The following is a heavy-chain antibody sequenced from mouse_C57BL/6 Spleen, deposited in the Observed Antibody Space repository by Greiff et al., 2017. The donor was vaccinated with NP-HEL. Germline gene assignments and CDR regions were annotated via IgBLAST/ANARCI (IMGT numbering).Heavy chain of an antibody. CDR2: ILPGSGST. V-gene: IGHV1-9*01. D-gene: IGHD2-5*01. J-gene: IGHJ1*03. CDR1: GYTFTGYW. CDR3: ARSRGYSNYARWYFDV. Sequence: VQLQQSGAELMKPGASVKLSCKATGYTFTGYWIEWVKQRPGHGLEWIGEILPGSGSTNYNEKFKGKATFTADTSSNTAYMQLSSLTTEDSAIYYCARSRGYSNYARWYFDVWGTGTTVTVSS.